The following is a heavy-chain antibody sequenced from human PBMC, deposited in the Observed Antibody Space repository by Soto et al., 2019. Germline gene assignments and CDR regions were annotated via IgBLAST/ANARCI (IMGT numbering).Heavy chain of an antibody. J-gene: IGHJ3*02. Sequence: GSLRLSCAASGFTFSSYAMSWVRQAPGKGLEWVSAISGSGGSTYYADSVKGRFTISRDNSKNTLYLQMNSLRAEDTAVYYCAKDRLVVVPAAPDAFDIWGQGTMVTVSS. V-gene: IGHV3-23*01. D-gene: IGHD2-2*01. CDR1: GFTFSSYA. CDR2: ISGSGGST. CDR3: AKDRLVVVPAAPDAFDI.